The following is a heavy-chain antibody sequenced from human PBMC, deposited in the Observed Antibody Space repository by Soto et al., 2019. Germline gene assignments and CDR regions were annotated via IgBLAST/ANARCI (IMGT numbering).Heavy chain of an antibody. CDR3: AHRTATSWYLNWFDR. V-gene: IGHV2-5*02. CDR2: VYWDDDK. J-gene: IGHJ5*02. Sequence: QITLKESGPTLVKPTQALTLTCTFSGFSLSSGGVGVGWIRQPPGKALEWLALVYWDDDKRYSPSLKSKLSTTKYTAKNQVILTSTNCDPVHSVTYYCAHRTATSWYLNWFDRWGQGTLVTVSS. D-gene: IGHD6-13*01. CDR1: GFSLSSGGVG.